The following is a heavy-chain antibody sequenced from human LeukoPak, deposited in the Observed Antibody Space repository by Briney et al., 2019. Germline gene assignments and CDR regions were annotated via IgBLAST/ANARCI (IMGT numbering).Heavy chain of an antibody. CDR1: GGSISSSGYY. D-gene: IGHD2-2*01. V-gene: IGHV4-39*01. CDR3: ARSYCSSSCYAVGAFDI. CDR2: IYYSGST. J-gene: IGHJ3*02. Sequence: SETLSLTCTVSGGSISSSGYYWGWIRQPPGKGLEWIGSIYYSGSTYYNPSLKSRVTISVDTSKNQFSLKLSSVTAADTAVYYCARSYCSSSCYAVGAFDIWGQGTVVTVSS.